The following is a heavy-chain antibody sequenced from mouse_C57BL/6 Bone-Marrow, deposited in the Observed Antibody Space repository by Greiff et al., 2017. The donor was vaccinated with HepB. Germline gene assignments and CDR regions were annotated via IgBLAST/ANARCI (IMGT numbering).Heavy chain of an antibody. CDR1: GYTFTDYE. CDR2: IDPETGGT. J-gene: IGHJ1*03. CDR3: TRSYSYWYFDV. Sequence: QVQLQQSGAELVRPGASVTLSCKASGYTFTDYEMHWVKQTPVHGLEWIGAIDPETGGTAYNQKFKGKAILTADKSSSTAYMELRSLTSEDSAVYYCTRSYSYWYFDVWGTGTTVTVSS. D-gene: IGHD2-10*01. V-gene: IGHV1-15*01.